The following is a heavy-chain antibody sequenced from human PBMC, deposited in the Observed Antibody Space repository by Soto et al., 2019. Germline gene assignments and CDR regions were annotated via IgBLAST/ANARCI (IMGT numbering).Heavy chain of an antibody. J-gene: IGHJ4*02. D-gene: IGHD6-13*01. Sequence: EVQLVESGGGLVRPGGSLRLSCAASGFSFSDHYMDWVRQAPGKGLEWVGRTRNKAYSFPTEYAPALKGRFTISRDDSEDSLDLQMNSLKTEDTALYYCVTSIPSSKWSGFASWGQGTLVTGSP. CDR3: VTSIPSSKWSGFAS. V-gene: IGHV3-72*01. CDR1: GFSFSDHY. CDR2: TRNKAYSFPT.